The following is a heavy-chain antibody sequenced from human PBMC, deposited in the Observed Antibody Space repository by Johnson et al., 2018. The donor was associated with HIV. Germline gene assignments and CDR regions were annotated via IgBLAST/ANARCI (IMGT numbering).Heavy chain of an antibody. V-gene: IGHV3-23*04. CDR3: ARSYSRWDDVFDI. CDR1: GFTFSSYA. Sequence: VQLVESGGGLVQPGGSLRLSCAASGFTFSSYAMSWVRQAPGKGLEWVSAISGSGGSTYYEDSVKGRFTISRDNSKNTLYLQMKSLRAEDTAVYYCARSYSRWDDVFDIWGQGTMVTVSS. CDR2: ISGSGGST. J-gene: IGHJ3*02. D-gene: IGHD1-26*01.